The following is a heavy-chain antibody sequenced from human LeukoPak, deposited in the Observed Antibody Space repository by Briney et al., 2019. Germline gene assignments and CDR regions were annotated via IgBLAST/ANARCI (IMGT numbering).Heavy chain of an antibody. CDR2: ISGSSSDI. J-gene: IGHJ4*02. D-gene: IGHD5-12*01. V-gene: IGHV3-21*01. Sequence: GGSLRLSCAGSEFTFRSYSMHWVRQAPGKGLEWVSSISGSSSDIYYADSVKGRFTISRDNAKNSLYLQMNSLRAEDTAVYYCARVLLVATTIFDYWGQGTLVTVSS. CDR3: ARVLLVATTIFDY. CDR1: EFTFRSYS.